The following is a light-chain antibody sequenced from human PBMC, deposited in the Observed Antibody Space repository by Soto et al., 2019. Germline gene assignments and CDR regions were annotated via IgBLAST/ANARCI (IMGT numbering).Light chain of an antibody. Sequence: EIVMTQSPATLSVSPGERATLSCRASQSVSSNLAWYQQKPGQAPRLLIYDASTRATGITAKFSGSGSGTEFTLTISSLQSEDFAVYYCQQYNNWPPWTFGQGTKVEIE. J-gene: IGKJ1*01. CDR1: QSVSSN. CDR3: QQYNNWPPWT. V-gene: IGKV3-15*01. CDR2: DAS.